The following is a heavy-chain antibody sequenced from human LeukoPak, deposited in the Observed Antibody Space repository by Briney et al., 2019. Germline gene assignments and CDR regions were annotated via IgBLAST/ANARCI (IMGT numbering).Heavy chain of an antibody. CDR3: ARARIAVAGLFFDP. CDR2: IYYSGST. V-gene: IGHV4-59*01. Sequence: PSETPSLTCTVSGGSISSYYWSWIRQPPGKGLEWIGYIYYSGSTNYNPSLKSRVTISVDTSKNQFSLKLSSVTAADTAVYYCARARIAVAGLFFDPWGQGTLVTVSS. J-gene: IGHJ5*02. D-gene: IGHD6-19*01. CDR1: GGSISSYY.